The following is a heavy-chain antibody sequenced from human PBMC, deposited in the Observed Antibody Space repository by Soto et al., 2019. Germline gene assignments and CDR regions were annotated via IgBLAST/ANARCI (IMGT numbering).Heavy chain of an antibody. J-gene: IGHJ6*02. CDR1: GGSLSGYY. CDR3: ARSDNRNSLYGVDV. CDR2: INHRGSS. D-gene: IGHD1-7*01. Sequence: ASETLSLTCAVYGGSLSGYYWSWIRQSPGKGLEWIGEINHRGSSDYNPSLKSRVTISIDASKNHVSLELTSVTAADTAVYYCARSDNRNSLYGVDVWGQGTAVT. V-gene: IGHV4-34*01.